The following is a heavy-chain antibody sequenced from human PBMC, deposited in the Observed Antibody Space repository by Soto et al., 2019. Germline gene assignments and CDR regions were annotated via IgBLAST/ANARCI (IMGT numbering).Heavy chain of an antibody. CDR2: ISSSSSYT. V-gene: IGHV3-11*06. CDR1: VFTFSGYY. J-gene: IGHJ6*02. CDR3: ARDGCPLVGRYCYATMDG. Sequence: PGGSMRLSCAASVFTFSGYYMSLIRQAPGTGLEWVSYISSSSSYTNYADSVKGRFTISRDNAKNSLYLQMNSLRAEDTAVYYCARDGCPLVGRYCYATMDGWGQGTSDT. D-gene: IGHD1-26*01.